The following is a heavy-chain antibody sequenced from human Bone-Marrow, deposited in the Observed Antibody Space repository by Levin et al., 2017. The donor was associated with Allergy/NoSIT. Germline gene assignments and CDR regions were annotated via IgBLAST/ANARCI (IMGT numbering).Heavy chain of an antibody. J-gene: IGHJ6*02. D-gene: IGHD3-10*01. CDR2: LDPIDVEI. CDR1: GSSLTDLS. CDR3: ATLQLADTSDYYFGMDV. V-gene: IGHV1-24*01. Sequence: GGSLRLSCKVSGSSLTDLSMHWVRQSPGKGLEWMGGLDPIDVEILYAQDFQGRITMTEDTSTDTAYMQLRNLTSGATAVYFCATLQLADTSDYYFGMDVWGQGTSVTVSS.